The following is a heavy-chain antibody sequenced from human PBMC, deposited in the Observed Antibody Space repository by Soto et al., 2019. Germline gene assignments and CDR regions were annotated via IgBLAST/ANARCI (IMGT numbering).Heavy chain of an antibody. CDR3: ARAKASGASALGP. Sequence: EVQVVESGGGLVQPGGSLRLSCAASGFIFNTYWMHWVRQAPGKGLVWISRINSDGSIADYADSVRGRITISRDNTKNTVDLQVSSLRVEDTAVYYCARAKASGASALGPWGQGTLVTVSA. V-gene: IGHV3-74*01. D-gene: IGHD3-10*01. J-gene: IGHJ5*02. CDR2: INSDGSIA. CDR1: GFIFNTYW.